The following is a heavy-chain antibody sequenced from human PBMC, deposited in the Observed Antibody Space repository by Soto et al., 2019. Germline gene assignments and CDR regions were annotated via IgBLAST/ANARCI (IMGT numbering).Heavy chain of an antibody. CDR3: ARGGGVGVAGSAAFDM. J-gene: IGHJ3*02. D-gene: IGHD3-3*01. CDR1: GYPVTAYY. Sequence: QLHLVQSGAVVKKPGASVTVSCSASGYPVTAYYMHWVRQAPGRGLEWMGGINPATGAAKYTQTLQGRVTRTRDTSTSTVFMEPSGLTSGDTAVFYCARGGGVGVAGSAAFDMWGQGTLVTVSS. V-gene: IGHV1-2*02. CDR2: INPATGAA.